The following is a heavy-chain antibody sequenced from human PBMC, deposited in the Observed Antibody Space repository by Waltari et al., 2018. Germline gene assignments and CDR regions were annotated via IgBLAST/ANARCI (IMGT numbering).Heavy chain of an antibody. J-gene: IGHJ4*02. CDR2: IYYSGST. CDR1: GGSLSSHY. V-gene: IGHV4-59*11. CDR3: ARVRAGSSGWPTDY. D-gene: IGHD6-19*01. Sequence: QVQLQESGPGLVKPSETLSLTCTVSGGSLSSHYWSWIRQPPGKGLEWIGYIYYSGSTNYNPSLKSRVTISVDTSKNQFSLKLSSVTAADTAVYYCARVRAGSSGWPTDYWGQGTLVTVSS.